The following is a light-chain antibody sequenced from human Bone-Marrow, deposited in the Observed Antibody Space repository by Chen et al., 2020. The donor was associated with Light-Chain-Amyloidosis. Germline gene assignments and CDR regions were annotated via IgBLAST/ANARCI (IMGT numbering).Light chain of an antibody. Sequence: SYVLTQPSSVSVAPGQTATIACGGNNIGSTSVHGYQQTPGQAPLLVVYDDSDRPSGIPELLAGSNSGNTATLTISRVEAGDEADYYCQVWDRSSDRPVFGGGTKLTVL. CDR2: DDS. J-gene: IGLJ3*02. CDR3: QVWDRSSDRPV. CDR1: NIGSTS. V-gene: IGLV3-21*02.